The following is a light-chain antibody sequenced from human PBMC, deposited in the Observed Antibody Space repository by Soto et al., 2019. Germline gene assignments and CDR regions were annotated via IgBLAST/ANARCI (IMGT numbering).Light chain of an antibody. CDR3: QQYNNWPLT. J-gene: IGKJ4*01. CDR1: QSVGSN. Sequence: EIVMTQFPATLSVSPGERATLSCRASQSVGSNLAWYQQKPGQAPRLLIYGASTRATGIPARFSRSGSGTEFILNISSLQSEDFEVYYCQQYNNWPLTFGGGTNVDIK. CDR2: GAS. V-gene: IGKV3-15*01.